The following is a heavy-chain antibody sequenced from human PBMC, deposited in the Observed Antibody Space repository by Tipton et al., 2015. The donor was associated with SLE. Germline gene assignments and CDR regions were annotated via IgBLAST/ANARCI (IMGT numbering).Heavy chain of an antibody. D-gene: IGHD3-22*01. CDR2: ISYGGGT. Sequence: TLSLTCSVSGGSIGSNYWIWIRQPPGKGLEWIGYISYGGGTNYNPSLKSRVTMSVDTAKNQVSLKLTSVTAADTAVYYCASAYYDISGYPHWGQGTLVTVSS. CDR3: ASAYYDISGYPH. CDR1: GGSIGSNY. J-gene: IGHJ4*02. V-gene: IGHV4-59*08.